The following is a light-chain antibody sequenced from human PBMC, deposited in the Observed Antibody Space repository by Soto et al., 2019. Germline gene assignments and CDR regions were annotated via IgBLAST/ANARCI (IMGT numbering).Light chain of an antibody. CDR1: QSVSSY. CDR3: QHRMNWPLT. CDR2: DAS. J-gene: IGKJ5*01. V-gene: IGKV3-11*01. Sequence: DIVMTHSPGTLPLSPGDRSTLSCRASQSVSSYLLWYQQKPGQAPRLLIYDASNRATGIPARFSGSGSETDFTLTISSLEPEDFAVYYCQHRMNWPLTFGQGTRLEIK.